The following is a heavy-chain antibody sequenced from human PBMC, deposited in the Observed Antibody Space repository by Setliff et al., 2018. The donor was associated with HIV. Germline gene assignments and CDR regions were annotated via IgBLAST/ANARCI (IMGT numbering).Heavy chain of an antibody. V-gene: IGHV4-38-2*02. J-gene: IGHJ5*02. CDR1: GDSVNTGYF. D-gene: IGHD2-2*02. Sequence: PSETLSLTCIVPGDSVNTGYFWGWVRQPPGGGLEWIAIIHYNGRTYYDPSLKSRVTIFVDTSKTQFYLKLRSVTASDTAVYYCARYTSKVDWFDPWGQGALVTVSS. CDR3: ARYTSKVDWFDP. CDR2: IHYNGRT.